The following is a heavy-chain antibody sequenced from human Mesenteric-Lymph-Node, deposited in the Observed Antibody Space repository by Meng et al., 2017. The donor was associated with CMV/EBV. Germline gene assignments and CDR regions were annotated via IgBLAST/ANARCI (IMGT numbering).Heavy chain of an antibody. CDR2: INHSGST. Sequence: VRVQSGVEDSFMPSEALSVTCAVYGGAFVGYYWNWIRQYPEKGLEWIGEINHSGSTNYNPSFTSRIIISVDTSTNQISLNMSSVTAADTAVYYCARGSSYDILTGYFDYWGQGALVTVSS. V-gene: IGHV4-34*02. D-gene: IGHD3-9*01. CDR1: GGAFVGYY. CDR3: ARGSSYDILTGYFDY. J-gene: IGHJ4*02.